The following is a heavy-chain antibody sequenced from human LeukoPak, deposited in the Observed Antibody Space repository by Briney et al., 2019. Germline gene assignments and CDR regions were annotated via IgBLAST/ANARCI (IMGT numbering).Heavy chain of an antibody. CDR3: AKDGSQQLVPRGKFDP. J-gene: IGHJ5*02. V-gene: IGHV3-11*01. CDR2: ISRSGSTK. Sequence: GGSLRLSCAASGFTFSDYNMRWIRQAPGKGLEWVSSISRSGSTKYYADSVKGRFTISRDNAKNSLYLQLNSLRAEDTAVYYCAKDGSQQLVPRGKFDPWGQGTLVTVSS. CDR1: GFTFSDYN. D-gene: IGHD6-13*01.